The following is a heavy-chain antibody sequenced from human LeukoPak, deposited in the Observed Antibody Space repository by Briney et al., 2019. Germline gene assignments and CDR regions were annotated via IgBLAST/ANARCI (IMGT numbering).Heavy chain of an antibody. CDR1: GGATSSSNYY. J-gene: IGHJ4*02. CDR2: IFYSGTT. D-gene: IGHD4-23*01. V-gene: IGHV4-39*01. CDR3: ARLSNYGGHSGDGY. Sequence: SETLSLTCTVSGGATSSSNYYWAWIRRPPGKGLEWMGSIFYSGTTHYNPSLKSRVTISVDTSKNQFSLKLSCVTAADTAVYYCARLSNYGGHSGDGYWGQGTLVTVSS.